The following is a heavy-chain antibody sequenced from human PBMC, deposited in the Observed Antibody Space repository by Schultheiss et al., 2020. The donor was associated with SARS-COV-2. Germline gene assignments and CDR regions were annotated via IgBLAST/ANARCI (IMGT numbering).Heavy chain of an antibody. J-gene: IGHJ4*02. Sequence: GGSLRLSCAASGFTFSSYGMHWVRQAPGKGLEWVAVISYDGSNKYYADSVKGRFTISRDNAKNSLYLQMNSLRAEDTAVYYCARDNLGQVGAEAYFDYWGQGTLVTVSS. CDR2: ISYDGSNK. D-gene: IGHD1-26*01. CDR1: GFTFSSYG. V-gene: IGHV3-30*03. CDR3: ARDNLGQVGAEAYFDY.